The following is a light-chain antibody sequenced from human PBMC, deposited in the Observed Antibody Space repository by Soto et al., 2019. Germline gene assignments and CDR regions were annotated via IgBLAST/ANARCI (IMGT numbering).Light chain of an antibody. CDR3: NSYRTVSTYV. J-gene: IGLJ1*01. Sequence: ALTQPASVSGSPGQSITISCTGTSSDIGGYNFVSWYQHHPGKAPKLLIHDVSNRPSGVSSRFSGSKSGNTASLTISGLQAEDEADYYCNSYRTVSTYVFGTGTKLTVL. CDR1: SSDIGGYNF. V-gene: IGLV2-14*03. CDR2: DVS.